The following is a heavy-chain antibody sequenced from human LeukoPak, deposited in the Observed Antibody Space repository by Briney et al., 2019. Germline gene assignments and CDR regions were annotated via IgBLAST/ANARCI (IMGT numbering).Heavy chain of an antibody. J-gene: IGHJ4*02. CDR3: ASRSSIWSGYQDTLYYFDS. CDR2: IYTSGST. CDR1: GGSISSYY. V-gene: IGHV4-4*07. D-gene: IGHD3-3*01. Sequence: SETLSLTCTVSGGSISSYYWSWIRQPAGKGLEWIGRIYTSGSTNYNPSLKSRVTMSVDTSKNQFSLKLSSVTAADTAVYYCASRSSIWSGYQDTLYYFDSWGQGTLVTVSS.